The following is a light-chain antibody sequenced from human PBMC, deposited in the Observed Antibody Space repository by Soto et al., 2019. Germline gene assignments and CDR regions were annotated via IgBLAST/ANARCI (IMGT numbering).Light chain of an antibody. J-gene: IGKJ1*01. CDR2: DAS. CDR1: QGISTY. CDR3: QQTYRTRT. V-gene: IGKV1-39*01. Sequence: DIQMTQSPSSLSASAGDRVTITCRASQGISTYLKWYQHRPGKAPKLLIFDASTLQRGVPSRFSGSGFGTEFNLTITSLHPEDFATYYCQQTYRTRTFGPGTTVDMK.